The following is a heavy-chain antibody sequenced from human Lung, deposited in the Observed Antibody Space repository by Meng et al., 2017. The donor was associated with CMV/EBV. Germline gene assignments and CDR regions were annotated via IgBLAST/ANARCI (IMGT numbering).Heavy chain of an antibody. CDR3: ARRQYYYDSSGYSGAFDI. Sequence: YWIGWLRQMLGQGLDFIGLISPGVSDTRYSPSFPGQLTISADKSISTAYLQWSSLKASDTAMYYCARRQYYYDSSGYSGAFDIWGQGTMVTVSS. CDR2: ISPGVSDT. V-gene: IGHV5-51*01. CDR1: YW. J-gene: IGHJ3*02. D-gene: IGHD3-22*01.